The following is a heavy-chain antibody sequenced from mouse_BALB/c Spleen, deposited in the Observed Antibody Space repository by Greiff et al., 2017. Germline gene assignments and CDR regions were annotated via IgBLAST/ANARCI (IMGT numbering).Heavy chain of an antibody. V-gene: IGHV3-2*02. CDR1: GYSITSDYA. J-gene: IGHJ4*01. CDR3: ARESSMITYAMDY. D-gene: IGHD2-4*01. Sequence: DVQLQESGPGLVKPSQSLSLTCTVTGYSITSDYAWNWIRQFPGNKLEWMGYISYSGSTSYNPSLKSRISITRDTSKNQFFLQLNSVTTEDTATYYCARESSMITYAMDYWGQGTSVTVSS. CDR2: ISYSGST.